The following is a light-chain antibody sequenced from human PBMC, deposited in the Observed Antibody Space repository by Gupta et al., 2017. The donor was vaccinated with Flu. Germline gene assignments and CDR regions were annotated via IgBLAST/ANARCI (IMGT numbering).Light chain of an antibody. CDR2: EVS. J-gene: IGLJ2*01. V-gene: IGLV2-14*01. Sequence: GTSRDVGRYNYVSWYPQHPGKAPKLIIYEVSNRASEISDRFSASKSGNTASLTISGLQAEDEADYYCSSYTSTSMLFGGGTTLTVL. CDR1: SRDVGRYNY. CDR3: SSYTSTSML.